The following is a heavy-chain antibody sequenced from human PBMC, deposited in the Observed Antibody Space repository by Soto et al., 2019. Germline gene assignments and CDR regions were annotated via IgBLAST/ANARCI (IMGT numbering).Heavy chain of an antibody. J-gene: IGHJ5*02. Sequence: QVQLVESGGGLVKPGGSLRLSCAASGFTFTDYYMSLIRKAPGKGLEWVSYISSSGSTIYYADSVKGRFTIYRDNAKNSLYLQMNSLRDEDTAVYYCARVLVFYGGVEPWGQGTLVTVSS. V-gene: IGHV3-11*01. CDR1: GFTFTDYY. D-gene: IGHD2-21*02. CDR3: ARVLVFYGGVEP. CDR2: ISSSGSTI.